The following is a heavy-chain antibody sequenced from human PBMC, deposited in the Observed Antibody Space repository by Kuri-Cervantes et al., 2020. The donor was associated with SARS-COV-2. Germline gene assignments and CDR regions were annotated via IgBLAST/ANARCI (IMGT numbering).Heavy chain of an antibody. D-gene: IGHD2-21*01. CDR1: ETTFPNYD. CDR2: VKTNSGNT. Sequence: SVKVSCKAPETTFPNYDINWVRQATGQGLEWMGMVKTNSGNTLYAQFFQGRVTMTRDTSTSTVYMELSSLTSEDTAIYYCYCAPKEGFDSWGQGTLVTVSS. J-gene: IGHJ4*02. CDR3: YCAPKEGFDS. V-gene: IGHV1-8*01.